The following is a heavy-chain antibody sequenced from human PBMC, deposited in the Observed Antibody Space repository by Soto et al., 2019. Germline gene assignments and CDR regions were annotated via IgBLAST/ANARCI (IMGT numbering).Heavy chain of an antibody. V-gene: IGHV1-69*01. CDR1: GDTFSSYA. J-gene: IGHJ6*02. CDR2: IIPIFGTA. CDR3: AKSRDGYNLGDYYYGMDV. D-gene: IGHD5-12*01. Sequence: QVQLVQSGAEVKKPVSSVKVSCKASGDTFSSYAISWVRQAPGQGLEWMGGIIPIFGTANYAQKFQGRVTITADESMSTAYMELSSLRSEDTAVYYCAKSRDGYNLGDYYYGMDVWGQGTTVTVSS.